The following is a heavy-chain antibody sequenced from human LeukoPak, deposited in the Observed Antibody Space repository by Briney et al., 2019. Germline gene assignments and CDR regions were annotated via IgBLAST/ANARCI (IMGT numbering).Heavy chain of an antibody. CDR3: ASRPFETTVVPWDFY. CDR2: IRPMNSDV. V-gene: IGHV5-51*01. Sequence: HGEPLKTSCKGSGYNFNTYWVAWVRQLPGKGLEWVGIIRPMNSDVRYSPSFQGQVTISADRSINTAYLQWSSLTASDTAMYYCASRPFETTVVPWDFYWGQGTQVTVSS. D-gene: IGHD4-23*01. CDR1: GYNFNTYW. J-gene: IGHJ4*02.